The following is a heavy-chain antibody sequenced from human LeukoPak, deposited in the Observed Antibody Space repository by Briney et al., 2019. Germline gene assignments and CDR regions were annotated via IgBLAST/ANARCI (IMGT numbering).Heavy chain of an antibody. V-gene: IGHV3-21*01. J-gene: IGHJ6*04. CDR1: GFTFSSYS. CDR2: ISSSSSYI. Sequence: GGSLRLSCAASGFTFSSYSMNWVRQAPGKGLEWVSSISSSSSYIYYADSVKGRVTISRDNAKNSLYLQMNSLRAEDTAVYYCARAMVRGVIRKDNYYYYGMDVWGKGTTVTVSS. CDR3: ARAMVRGVIRKDNYYYYGMDV. D-gene: IGHD3-10*01.